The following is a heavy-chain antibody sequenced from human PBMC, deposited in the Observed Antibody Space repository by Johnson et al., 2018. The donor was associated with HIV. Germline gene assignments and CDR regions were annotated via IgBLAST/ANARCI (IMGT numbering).Heavy chain of an antibody. Sequence: QVQLVESGGGVVQPGGSLRLSCAASGFTFSSYGMHWVRQAPGKGLEWVAFIRYDGSNKYYADSVKGRFTISRDNSKNTLYLQMNSLRAEDTAVYYCARQQPSSVKGAFDIWGQGTKVTVS. CDR3: ARQQPSSVKGAFDI. CDR1: GFTFSSYG. V-gene: IGHV3-30*02. D-gene: IGHD6-13*01. J-gene: IGHJ3*02. CDR2: IRYDGSNK.